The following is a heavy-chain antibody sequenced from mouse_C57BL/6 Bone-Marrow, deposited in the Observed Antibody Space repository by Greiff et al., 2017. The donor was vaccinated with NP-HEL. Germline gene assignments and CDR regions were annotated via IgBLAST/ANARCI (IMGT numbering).Heavy chain of an antibody. CDR1: GFTFSDAW. CDR3: TRPYYYGSSLPFAY. CDR2: IRNKANNHAT. V-gene: IGHV6-6*01. Sequence: EVKLVESGGGLVQPGGSMKLSCAASGFTFSDAWMDWVRQSPEKGLEWVAEIRNKANNHATYYAESVKGRFTISRDDSKSSVYLQMNSLRAEDTGIYYCTRPYYYGSSLPFAYWGQGTLVTVSA. D-gene: IGHD1-1*01. J-gene: IGHJ3*01.